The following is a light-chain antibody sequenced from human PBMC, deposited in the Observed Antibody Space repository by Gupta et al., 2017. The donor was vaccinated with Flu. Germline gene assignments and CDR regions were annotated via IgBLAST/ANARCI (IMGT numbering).Light chain of an antibody. CDR2: SND. CDR1: KPNIGSNT. CDR3: AAGDDSLNGPV. V-gene: IGLV1-44*01. Sequence: QSALTQPPSASGTPGRRVTISCSGSKPNIGSNTVNWYQQFPGAAPRLLIFSNDERPSGVPGRFSGSKSGTSASLAISGLQSGDEADYYCAAGDDSLNGPVFGGGTKLTVL. J-gene: IGLJ3*02.